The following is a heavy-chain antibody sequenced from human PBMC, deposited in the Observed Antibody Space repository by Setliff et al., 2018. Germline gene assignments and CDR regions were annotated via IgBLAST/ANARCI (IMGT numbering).Heavy chain of an antibody. CDR3: ARAGPTVTFFRVLVISWWDP. CDR1: GGSISSRSYY. V-gene: IGHV4-61*09. D-gene: IGHD3-3*01. Sequence: TLSLTCTVSGGSISSRSYYWTWIRQPAGKGLEWIGHFHTGGSTNYNRSLRSRVSISVDTSKNQFSLKLSSVTAADTATYYCARAGPTVTFFRVLVISWWDPWGQGSLVTVSS. J-gene: IGHJ5*02. CDR2: FHTGGST.